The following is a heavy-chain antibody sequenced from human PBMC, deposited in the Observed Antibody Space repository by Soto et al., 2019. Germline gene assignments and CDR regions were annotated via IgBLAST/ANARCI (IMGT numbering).Heavy chain of an antibody. Sequence: QVQLQESGPGLVKPSETLSLTCTVSGGSISSYYWSWIRQPPGKGLEWIGYIYYSGSTNYNPSLKSRVTISVDTSKNQFSLKLSSVTAADTAVYYCARHEGYVYYFDYWGQGTLVTVSS. CDR2: IYYSGST. D-gene: IGHD6-13*01. V-gene: IGHV4-59*08. J-gene: IGHJ4*02. CDR3: ARHEGYVYYFDY. CDR1: GGSISSYY.